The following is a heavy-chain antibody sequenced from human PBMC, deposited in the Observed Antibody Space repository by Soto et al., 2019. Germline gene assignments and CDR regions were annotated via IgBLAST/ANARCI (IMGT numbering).Heavy chain of an antibody. D-gene: IGHD6-19*01. V-gene: IGHV3-23*01. Sequence: GGSLRLSCAASGFTFSSYAMSWVRQAPGKGLEWVSAISGSGGSTYYADSVKGRFTISRDNSKNTLYLQMNSLRAEDTAVYYCAKARYSSGWYKDAFDIWGQGTKVTVS. J-gene: IGHJ3*02. CDR1: GFTFSSYA. CDR2: ISGSGGST. CDR3: AKARYSSGWYKDAFDI.